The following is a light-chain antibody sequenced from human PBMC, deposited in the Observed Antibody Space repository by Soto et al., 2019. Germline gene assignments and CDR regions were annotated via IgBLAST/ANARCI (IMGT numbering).Light chain of an antibody. CDR3: ASWDDSLNGRDWV. CDR2: TNN. CDR1: SSNIGSKT. J-gene: IGLJ3*02. V-gene: IGLV1-44*01. Sequence: QSVLTQPPSASGTPGQRVTISCSGSSSNIGSKTVNWYRQLPGTAPKLLIHTNNQRPSGVPDRFSGSKSGTSASLAISGLQSEDEADYYCASWDDSLNGRDWVFGGGTQLTVL.